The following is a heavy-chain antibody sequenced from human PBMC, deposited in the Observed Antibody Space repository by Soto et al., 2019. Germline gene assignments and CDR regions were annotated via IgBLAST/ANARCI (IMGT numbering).Heavy chain of an antibody. CDR1: GGSISSYY. D-gene: IGHD3-10*01. CDR2: IYYSGST. J-gene: IGHJ6*03. V-gene: IGHV4-59*01. CDR3: TRNYYGSGSYYKIPPKVNDYYYYMDV. Sequence: SETLSLTCTVSGGSISSYYWSWIRQPPGKGLEWIGYIYYSGSTNYNPSLKSRVTISVDSSKNQFSLKLRSVTAAETAVYYCTRNYYGSGSYYKIPPKVNDYYYYMDVWGKGTTVTVSS.